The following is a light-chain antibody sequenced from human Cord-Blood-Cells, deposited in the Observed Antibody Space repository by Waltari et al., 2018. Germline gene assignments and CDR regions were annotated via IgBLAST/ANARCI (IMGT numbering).Light chain of an antibody. CDR1: SSDVGGYNY. CDR3: CSDAGSYTWV. CDR2: DVS. J-gene: IGLJ3*02. Sequence: QSALTQPRSVSGSPGQSVTISCTGTSSDVGGYNYVSWYQQHPGKAPKLMIYDVSNRPSGVPERFSGSKSGNTASLTISGLQAEDEADYYCCSDAGSYTWVFGGGTKLTVL. V-gene: IGLV2-11*01.